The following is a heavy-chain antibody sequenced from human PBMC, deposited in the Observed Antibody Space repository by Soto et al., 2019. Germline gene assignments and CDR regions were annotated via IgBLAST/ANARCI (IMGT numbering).Heavy chain of an antibody. Sequence: QITLKESRHTLAQPPQTLTLTCTFTGFSLTNTAATVGWNRQSLGKGLEWLAPIYWHDDTRYNPLLKNRHTIAKDPSGNRVVLTLTNVGPVDSATYFCAESGFDILPGPFDSWGQGTLVTVSS. V-gene: IGHV2-5*01. D-gene: IGHD3-9*01. CDR1: GFSLTNTAAT. J-gene: IGHJ5*01. CDR2: IYWHDDT. CDR3: AESGFDILPGPFDS.